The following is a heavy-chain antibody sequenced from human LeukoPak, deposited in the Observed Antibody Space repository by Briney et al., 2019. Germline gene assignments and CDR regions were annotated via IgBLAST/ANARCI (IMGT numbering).Heavy chain of an antibody. CDR3: AKDRGHYYTYDY. Sequence: GGSLRLSCAASGFTFSSYAMSWVRQAPGKGLEWVSVISGSGGSTYYADSVKGRFTISRDNSKNTLSLQMHSLRAEDTAVYYYAKDRGHYYTYDYWGQGTLVTVSS. CDR2: ISGSGGST. V-gene: IGHV3-23*01. CDR1: GFTFSSYA. D-gene: IGHD3-22*01. J-gene: IGHJ4*02.